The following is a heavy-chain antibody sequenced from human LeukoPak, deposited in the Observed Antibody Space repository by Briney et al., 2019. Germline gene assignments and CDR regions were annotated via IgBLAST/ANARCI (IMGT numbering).Heavy chain of an antibody. CDR2: IYYSGST. CDR3: ARGFDSKSTYFDY. D-gene: IGHD5-12*01. Sequence: PSETLSLTCTVSGGSVSSGSYYWSWIRQPPGKGLEWIGYIYYSGSTKYNPSLKSRVTMSLDTSKKQFSLRLTSVTAADTAVYYCARGFDSKSTYFDYWGLGTLVTVSS. J-gene: IGHJ4*02. V-gene: IGHV4-61*01. CDR1: GGSVSSGSYY.